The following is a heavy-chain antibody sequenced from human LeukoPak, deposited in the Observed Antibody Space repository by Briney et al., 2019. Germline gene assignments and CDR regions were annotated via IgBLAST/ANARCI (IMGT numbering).Heavy chain of an antibody. CDR3: ARVRLYYYYMDA. Sequence: ASVKVSCKASGYTFTSYDINWVRQATGQGLEWMGWMNPNSGNTGYAQKFQGRVTMTRNTSISTAYMELSSLRSEDTAVYYCARVRLYYYYMDAWGKGTTVTVSS. J-gene: IGHJ6*03. CDR1: GYTFTSYD. V-gene: IGHV1-8*01. CDR2: MNPNSGNT.